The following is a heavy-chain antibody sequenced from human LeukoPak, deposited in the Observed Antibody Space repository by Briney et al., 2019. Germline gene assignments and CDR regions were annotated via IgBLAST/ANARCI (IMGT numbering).Heavy chain of an antibody. Sequence: GGSLRLSCAASGFTFSSYWMHWVRQAPGKGLVWVSRINSDGSSTTYADSVKGRFTISRDNAKNTLYLQMNSLRAEDTAVYYCVRVYSSTWYSGFDPWGQGTLVTVSS. CDR3: VRVYSSTWYSGFDP. D-gene: IGHD6-13*01. J-gene: IGHJ5*02. CDR1: GFTFSSYW. CDR2: INSDGSST. V-gene: IGHV3-74*01.